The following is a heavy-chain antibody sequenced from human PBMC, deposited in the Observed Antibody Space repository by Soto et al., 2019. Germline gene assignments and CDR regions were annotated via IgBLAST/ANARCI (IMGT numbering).Heavy chain of an antibody. J-gene: IGHJ6*02. D-gene: IGHD4-4*01. V-gene: IGHV3-53*01. CDR1: GFTVSSNY. CDR3: ARDIKVRTVTTFYYGMDV. CDR2: IYSGGST. Sequence: GGSLRLSCAASGFTVSSNYMSCVRQAPGKGLEWVSVIYSGGSTYYADSVKGRFTISRDNSKNTLYLQMNSLRAEDTAVYYCARDIKVRTVTTFYYGMDVWGQGTTVTVSS.